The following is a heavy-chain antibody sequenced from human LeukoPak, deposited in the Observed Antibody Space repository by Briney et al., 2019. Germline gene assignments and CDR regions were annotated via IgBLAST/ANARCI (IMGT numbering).Heavy chain of an antibody. D-gene: IGHD3-22*01. CDR3: ARGIVVVIGYFDY. CDR2: IYYSGST. V-gene: IGHV4-31*03. J-gene: IGHJ4*02. Sequence: SETLSLTCTVCGGSISSGGYYWSWIRQHPGKGLEWIGYIYYSGSTYYNPSLKSRVTISVDTSKNQFSLKLSSVTAADTAVYYCARGIVVVIGYFDYWGQGTLVTVSS. CDR1: GGSISSGGYY.